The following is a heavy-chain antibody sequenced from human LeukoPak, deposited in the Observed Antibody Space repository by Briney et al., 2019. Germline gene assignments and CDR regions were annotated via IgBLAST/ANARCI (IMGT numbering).Heavy chain of an antibody. J-gene: IGHJ6*02. V-gene: IGHV3-23*01. CDR2: TTGSGAST. CDR1: GVTFSNYA. Sequence: GGSLRLSCAASGVTFSNYAMTWVRQGPGKGLEWVSTTTGSGASTYYAGSVKGRFTISRDNFRNTLYVQMNSLTAEDTAVYFCAKHLGEASHYAMDVWGQGTTVTVSS. CDR3: AKHLGEASHYAMDV. D-gene: IGHD3-16*01.